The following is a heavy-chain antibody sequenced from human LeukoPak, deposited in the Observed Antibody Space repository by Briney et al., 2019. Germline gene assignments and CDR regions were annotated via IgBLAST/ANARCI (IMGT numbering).Heavy chain of an antibody. D-gene: IGHD3-22*01. J-gene: IGHJ4*02. V-gene: IGHV3-23*01. CDR1: GITLSNYG. CDR2: ISGSGGST. Sequence: GGSLRLSCAVSGITLSNYGMSWVRQAPGKGLERVAGISGSGGSTNFADSVKGRFTISRDNPRNTLYLQMNSLRAEDTAVYFCAKRAVVIRVILVGFHKEAYYFDSWGQGALVTVSS. CDR3: AKRAVVIRVILVGFHKEAYYFDS.